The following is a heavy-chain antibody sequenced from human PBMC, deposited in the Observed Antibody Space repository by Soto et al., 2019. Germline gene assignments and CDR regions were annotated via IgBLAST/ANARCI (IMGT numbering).Heavy chain of an antibody. J-gene: IGHJ5*02. CDR3: VRVKLGSYDWFDP. V-gene: IGHV3-74*01. CDR2: INPDGSRT. D-gene: IGHD3-16*01. Sequence: EVQLVASGGGLVQPGGALRLSCAASGFTFSNYWMRWVRQAPGKGLMWVSRINPDGSRTTYADSVKGRFAISRDNAKNTVFLQMNSLRAEDTAVYYCVRVKLGSYDWFDPWGQGTLVTVSS. CDR1: GFTFSNYW.